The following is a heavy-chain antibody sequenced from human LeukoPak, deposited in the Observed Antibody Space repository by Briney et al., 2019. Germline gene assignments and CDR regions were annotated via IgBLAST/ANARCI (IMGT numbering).Heavy chain of an antibody. V-gene: IGHV5-51*01. Sequence: ESLKISSKAAGYSCAGYCSGWVRQMPEKGLEWMGSIYPGDSDNTDTPPYQGQVTISADKSISTAYLQWSSLQDSDTAMYYCARQRSRGYFDYWGQGILVTVSS. CDR3: ARQRSRGYFDY. CDR1: GYSCAGYC. D-gene: IGHD6-13*01. CDR2: IYPGDSDN. J-gene: IGHJ4*02.